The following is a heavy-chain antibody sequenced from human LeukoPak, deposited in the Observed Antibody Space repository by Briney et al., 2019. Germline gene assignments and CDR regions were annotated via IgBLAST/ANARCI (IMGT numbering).Heavy chain of an antibody. D-gene: IGHD3-3*01. Sequence: GGSLRLSYATSGFTFSKYLMLWLRQARGEGLEGCPRINTHRTVINSADHVKGRFTVSPDNADNTMFLKLTSMRDQDTAVYYYETQEWIAPPPDSWG. CDR1: GFTFSKYL. CDR2: INTHRTVI. V-gene: IGHV3-74*01. CDR3: ETQEWIAPPPDS. J-gene: IGHJ5*01.